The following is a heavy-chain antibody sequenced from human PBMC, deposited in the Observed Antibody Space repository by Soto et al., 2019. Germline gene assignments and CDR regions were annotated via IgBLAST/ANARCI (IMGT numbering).Heavy chain of an antibody. Sequence: GGSLRLSCAASGFTFSSYWMSWVRQAPGKGLEWVANIKQDGSEKYYVDSVKGRFTISRDNAKNSLYLQMNSLRAEDTAVYYCARSPYYDYIWGSYRAGDYYYMDVWGKGTTVTVSS. CDR3: ARSPYYDYIWGSYRAGDYYYMDV. D-gene: IGHD3-16*02. V-gene: IGHV3-7*01. CDR2: IKQDGSEK. CDR1: GFTFSSYW. J-gene: IGHJ6*03.